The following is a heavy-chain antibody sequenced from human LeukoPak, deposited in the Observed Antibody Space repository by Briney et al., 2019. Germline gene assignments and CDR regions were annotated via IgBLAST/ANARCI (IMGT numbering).Heavy chain of an antibody. J-gene: IGHJ5*02. CDR2: INHSGST. CDR3: ARGDGDYGWFDP. D-gene: IGHD4-17*01. CDR1: GGSFSGCY. V-gene: IGHV4-34*01. Sequence: SETLSLTCAVYGGSFSGCYWSWIRQPPGKGLEWIGEINHSGSTNYNPSLKSRVTISVDTSKNHFSLKLSSVTAADTAVYYCARGDGDYGWFDPWGQGTLVTVSS.